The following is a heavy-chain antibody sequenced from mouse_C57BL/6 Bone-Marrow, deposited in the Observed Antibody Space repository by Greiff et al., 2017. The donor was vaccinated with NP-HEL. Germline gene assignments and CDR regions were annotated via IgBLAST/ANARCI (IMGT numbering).Heavy chain of an antibody. J-gene: IGHJ3*01. CDR2: ISNGGGST. D-gene: IGHD2-4*01. V-gene: IGHV5-12*01. CDR1: GFTFSDYY. CDR3: ARRLYYDYDEFAY. Sequence: EVQLVESGGGLVQPGGSLKLSCAASGFTFSDYYMYWVRQTPEKRLEWVAYISNGGGSTNYPDTVKGRFTISRDNAKNTLYLQMSRLKSEDTAMYYCARRLYYDYDEFAYWGQGTRVTVSA.